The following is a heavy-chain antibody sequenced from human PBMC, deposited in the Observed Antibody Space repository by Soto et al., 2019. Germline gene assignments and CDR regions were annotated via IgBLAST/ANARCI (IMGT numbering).Heavy chain of an antibody. CDR2: ISYDGSDK. J-gene: IGHJ4*02. Sequence: QEQLVESGGGVVQPGRSLRLSCAASGFTFSSYAMHWVRQAPGKGLEWVAVISYDGSDKYHADSVKGRFTISRDNSKNTLKLQMNGLRADDTAVYYCAKALGELSPESYDYWGQGTLITVSS. CDR1: GFTFSSYA. D-gene: IGHD3-16*02. CDR3: AKALGELSPESYDY. V-gene: IGHV3-30*18.